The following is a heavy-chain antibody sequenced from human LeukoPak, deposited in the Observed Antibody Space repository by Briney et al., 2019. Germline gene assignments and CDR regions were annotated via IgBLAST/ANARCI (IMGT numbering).Heavy chain of an antibody. D-gene: IGHD2-15*01. CDR2: ISGSGGST. CDR1: GFTFSSYG. V-gene: IGHV3-23*01. CDR3: ATAIVVVVAVKNDY. Sequence: GGSLRLSCAASGFTFSSYGMSWVRQAPGKGLEWVSAISGSGGSTYYADSVKGRFTISRDNSKNTLYLQMNSLRAEDTAVYYCATAIVVVVAVKNDYWGQGTLVTVSS. J-gene: IGHJ4*02.